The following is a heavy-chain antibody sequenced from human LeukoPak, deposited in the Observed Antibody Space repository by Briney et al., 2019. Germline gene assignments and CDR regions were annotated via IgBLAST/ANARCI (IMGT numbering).Heavy chain of an antibody. CDR1: GVTFSSYA. J-gene: IGHJ3*02. CDR3: AKDLVGATPESLGAFDI. Sequence: GGSLRLSCAASGVTFSSYAMSWVRQAPGKGLEWVANIKQDGSEKYYVDSVKGRFTVSRDNAKNTLYLQMNSLRAEDTAVYYCAKDLVGATPESLGAFDIWGQGTMVTVSS. V-gene: IGHV3-7*03. D-gene: IGHD1-26*01. CDR2: IKQDGSEK.